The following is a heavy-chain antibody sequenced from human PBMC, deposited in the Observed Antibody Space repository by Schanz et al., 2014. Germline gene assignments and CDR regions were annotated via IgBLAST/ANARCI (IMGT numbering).Heavy chain of an antibody. D-gene: IGHD6-13*01. CDR3: ASSGAGYSSSWDFDY. V-gene: IGHV1-69*02. J-gene: IGHJ4*02. Sequence: QVQLVQSEAEVKKPGSSEKVSCKASGGTFSSYTISWVRQAPGQGLEWMGRIIPILGIANYAQNFQGRVTITADKSTSTADMELTSLRSEDTAVYYCASSGAGYSSSWDFDYWGQGTLVTGSS. CDR1: GGTFSSYT. CDR2: IIPILGIA.